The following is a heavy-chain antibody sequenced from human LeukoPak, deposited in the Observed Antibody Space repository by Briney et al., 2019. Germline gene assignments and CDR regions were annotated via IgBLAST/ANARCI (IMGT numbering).Heavy chain of an antibody. V-gene: IGHV1-2*02. D-gene: IGHD3-16*01. CDR2: INPNSGGT. J-gene: IGHJ4*02. Sequence: ASVKVSRKASGYTFTGYYMHWVRQAPGQGLEWMGWINPNSGGTNYAQKFQGRVTMTRDTSISTAYMELSRLRSDDTAVYYCARDTLLVFGGMVDYWGQGTLVTVSS. CDR1: GYTFTGYY. CDR3: ARDTLLVFGGMVDY.